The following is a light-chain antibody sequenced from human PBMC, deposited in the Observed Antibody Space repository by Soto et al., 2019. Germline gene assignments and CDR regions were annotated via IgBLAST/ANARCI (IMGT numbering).Light chain of an antibody. J-gene: IGKJ1*01. CDR1: ETVRSN. V-gene: IGKV3-15*01. CDR2: GAS. CDR3: LQYNSLWT. Sequence: VMSQSPDTLSVSPGERATLSCRASETVRSNLAWYQQKPGQAPRLLIYGASTRATGIPARFSGSGSGTEFTLTISSLQSEDFAVYYCLQYNSLWTFGQGTKVDTK.